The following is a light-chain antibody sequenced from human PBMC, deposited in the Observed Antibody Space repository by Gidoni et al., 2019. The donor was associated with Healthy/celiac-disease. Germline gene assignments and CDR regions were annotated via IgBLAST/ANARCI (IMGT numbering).Light chain of an antibody. CDR1: QSVSSH. CDR2: DAS. Sequence: EIALTQSPATLALSPGERATLSCRASQSVSSHLAWYQQKPGQAPRLLIYDASNRATGIPARFSGSGSGTDFTLTISSLEPEDFAVYYCQQRSNWPPITFGQGTRLEIK. CDR3: QQRSNWPPIT. V-gene: IGKV3-11*01. J-gene: IGKJ5*01.